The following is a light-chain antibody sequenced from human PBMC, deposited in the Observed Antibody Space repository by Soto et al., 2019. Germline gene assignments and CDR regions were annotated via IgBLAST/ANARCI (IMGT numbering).Light chain of an antibody. Sequence: QSVVTQPPSASGTPGRRVTISCSGSSSNIGRNTVNWYQHLPGTAPKLLIYNNNQRPSGVPDRFSGSKSVTSASLAISGLQSEDEADYYCGAWDDSLSGYVFGTGTKLTVL. CDR1: SSNIGRNT. V-gene: IGLV1-44*01. J-gene: IGLJ1*01. CDR3: GAWDDSLSGYV. CDR2: NNN.